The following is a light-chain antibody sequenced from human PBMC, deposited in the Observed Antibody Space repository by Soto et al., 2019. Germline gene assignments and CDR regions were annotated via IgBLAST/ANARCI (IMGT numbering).Light chain of an antibody. CDR3: QQYVSSPWA. CDR2: GAS. Sequence: DNVLTQSPGTLSLSPGERATLSCRASQSVSNNYLAWYQQKPGLAPRLLIYGASNRATGIPDRFTGSGSGTDFTLTISRLEPEDFAVYYCQQYVSSPWAFGQGTKV. J-gene: IGKJ1*01. CDR1: QSVSNNY. V-gene: IGKV3-20*01.